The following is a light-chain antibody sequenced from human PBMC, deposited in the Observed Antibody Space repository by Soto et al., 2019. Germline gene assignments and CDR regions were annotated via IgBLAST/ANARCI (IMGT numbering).Light chain of an antibody. CDR2: GNT. CDR3: QSCDINLGVVV. CDR1: SSNIGSGYD. Sequence: QSVLTQPPSVSGAPGHRVTISCTGSSSNIGSGYDVHWYQQLPGTAPKLLISGNTDRPSGVPDRFSGYKSGTSASLAITGLQTEDEADYFCQSCDINLGVVVFGGGTKLTVL. V-gene: IGLV1-40*01. J-gene: IGLJ2*01.